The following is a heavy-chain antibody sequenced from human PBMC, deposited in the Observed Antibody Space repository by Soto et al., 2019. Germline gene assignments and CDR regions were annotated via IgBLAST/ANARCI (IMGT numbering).Heavy chain of an antibody. D-gene: IGHD5-12*01. V-gene: IGHV3-23*01. J-gene: IGHJ6*02. CDR2: ISGSGGST. CDR1: GFIFGSSA. Sequence: PGGSLRLSCAASGFIFGSSAMSWVRQAPGKGLEWVSAISGSGGSTYYADSVKGRFTISRDNSKNTLYLQMNSLRAEDTAVYYCAKVIVEMATITPYHYYGMDVWGQGTTVTVSS. CDR3: AKVIVEMATITPYHYYGMDV.